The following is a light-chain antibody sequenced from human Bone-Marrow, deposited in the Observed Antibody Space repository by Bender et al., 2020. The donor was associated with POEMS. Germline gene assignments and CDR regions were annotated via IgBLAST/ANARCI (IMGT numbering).Light chain of an antibody. CDR2: SNY. V-gene: IGLV1-47*02. Sequence: QSVLTQPPSASGTPGQSVIISCSGTDSNFGGNNVNWYQHLPGSAPRLVVYSNYQRPSWVPARFSGSKSGTSASLAISELRAEDEADYYCASWDDSLSCPVFGGGTTLTVL. CDR1: DSNFGGNN. J-gene: IGLJ2*01. CDR3: ASWDDSLSCPV.